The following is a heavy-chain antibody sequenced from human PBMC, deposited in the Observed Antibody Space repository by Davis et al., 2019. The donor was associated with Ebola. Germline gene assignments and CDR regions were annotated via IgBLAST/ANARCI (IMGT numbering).Heavy chain of an antibody. Sequence: ASVKVSCKASGGTFISYAITWVRQAPGQGLEWMGWISAYNGNTGYAQKFQGRVTMTRNTSISTAYMELSSLRAEDTAVYYCARGGGYSYGYYFDYWGQGTLVTVSS. V-gene: IGHV1-8*02. J-gene: IGHJ4*02. CDR3: ARGGGYSYGYYFDY. CDR2: ISAYNGNT. D-gene: IGHD5-18*01. CDR1: GGTFISYA.